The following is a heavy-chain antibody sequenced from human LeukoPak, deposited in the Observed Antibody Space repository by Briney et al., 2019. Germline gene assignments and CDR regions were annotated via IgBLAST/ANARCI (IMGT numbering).Heavy chain of an antibody. J-gene: IGHJ4*02. CDR3: AKVVDDYGDYGLFDY. Sequence: GGSLRLSCAASGFTFSSYAMSWVRQAPGKGLEGVSAISGSGGSTYYADSVKGRFTISRDNSKNTLYLQMNSLRAEDTAVYYCAKVVDDYGDYGLFDYWGQGTLVTVSS. V-gene: IGHV3-23*01. CDR1: GFTFSSYA. D-gene: IGHD4-17*01. CDR2: ISGSGGST.